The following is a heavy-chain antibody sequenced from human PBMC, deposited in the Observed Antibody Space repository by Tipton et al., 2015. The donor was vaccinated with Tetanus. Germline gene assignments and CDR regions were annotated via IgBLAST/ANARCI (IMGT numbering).Heavy chain of an antibody. Sequence: TLSLTCTVSGGSISTYHWTWIRQTPGRGLEWIGYVHYSGSTNYNPSLKSRVTISADTTKKQFSLNLRSVTAADTAVYYCTGLPVGGGYSAHHYFLHWGQGTLVTVSS. CDR1: GGSISTYH. CDR2: VHYSGST. CDR3: TGLPVGGGYSAHHYFLH. J-gene: IGHJ4*02. D-gene: IGHD4-23*01. V-gene: IGHV4-59*01.